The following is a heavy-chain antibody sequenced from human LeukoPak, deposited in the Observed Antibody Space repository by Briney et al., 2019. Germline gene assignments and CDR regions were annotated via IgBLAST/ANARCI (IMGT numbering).Heavy chain of an antibody. CDR3: ARAKQWLKAQDY. J-gene: IGHJ4*02. Sequence: EVSVKVSCQASGYRFPRYDMNWLQLAPGQGLEWLGWMNANSGNTGYAQKSQRRVTMTRNTSISTAYMELSSLRSEDTAVYYCARAKQWLKAQDYWGQGTLVTVSS. V-gene: IGHV1-8*01. D-gene: IGHD6-19*01. CDR2: MNANSGNT. CDR1: GYRFPRYD.